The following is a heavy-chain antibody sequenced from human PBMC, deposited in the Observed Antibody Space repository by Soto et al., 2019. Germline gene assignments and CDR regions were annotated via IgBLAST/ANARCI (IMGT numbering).Heavy chain of an antibody. CDR2: IYYSGST. Sequence: SETLALTCPFSGFSISSYFWSWIRQPPGKGLEGIGDIYYSGSTNYNPSLKSRVTISVDKSKNQFSLKLSSVTAADTAVYYCARDQLVGATSTSIYWGQGTLVTVSS. D-gene: IGHD1-26*01. V-gene: IGHV4-59*12. CDR1: GFSISSYF. CDR3: ARDQLVGATSTSIY. J-gene: IGHJ4*02.